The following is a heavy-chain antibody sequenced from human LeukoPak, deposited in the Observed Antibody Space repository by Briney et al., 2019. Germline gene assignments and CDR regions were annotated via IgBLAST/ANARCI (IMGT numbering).Heavy chain of an antibody. D-gene: IGHD3-3*01. CDR2: ISAYNGNT. V-gene: IGHV1-18*01. Sequence: ASVKVSCKASGYTFTSYGISWVRQAPGQGLEWMGWISAYNGNTNYAQKLQGRVTMTTDTSTSTAYMELRSLRSDDTAVYYCAREYYDFWSGYYWYYYYMDVWAKGPRSPSP. CDR3: AREYYDFWSGYYWYYYYMDV. CDR1: GYTFTSYG. J-gene: IGHJ6*03.